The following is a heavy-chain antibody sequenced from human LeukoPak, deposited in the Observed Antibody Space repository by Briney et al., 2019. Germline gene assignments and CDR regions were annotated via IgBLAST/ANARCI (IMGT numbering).Heavy chain of an antibody. V-gene: IGHV3-30*02. Sequence: GGSLRLSCAASGFTFSSYGMHWVRQAPGKGLEWVAVIWHDGSKKYYADSVKGRLTISRDNSKNTLYLQMNSLRAEDTAVYYCVKDSTTTWFGGDSKWGQGTLVTVSS. CDR1: GFTFSSYG. D-gene: IGHD3-10*01. CDR3: VKDSTTTWFGGDSK. CDR2: IWHDGSKK. J-gene: IGHJ4*02.